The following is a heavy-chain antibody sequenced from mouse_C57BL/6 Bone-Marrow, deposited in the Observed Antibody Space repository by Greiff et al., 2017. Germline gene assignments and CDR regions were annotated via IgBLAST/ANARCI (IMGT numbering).Heavy chain of an antibody. CDR2: IYPRSGNT. V-gene: IGHV1-81*01. CDR1: GYTFTSYG. Sequence: VQLQQSGAELARPGASVKLSCKASGYTFTSYGLSWVKQRTGQCLEWIGEIYPRSGNTYYNEKFKGKATLTADKSSSTAYMELRSLTSEDSAVYFCARLSNPYAMDYWGQGTSVTVSS. D-gene: IGHD2-5*01. J-gene: IGHJ4*01. CDR3: ARLSNPYAMDY.